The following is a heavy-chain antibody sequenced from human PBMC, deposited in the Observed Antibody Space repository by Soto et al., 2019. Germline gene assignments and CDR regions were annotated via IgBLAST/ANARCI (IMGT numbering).Heavy chain of an antibody. Sequence: GGSLRLSCAASGFTFSSYSMNWVRQAPGKGLEWVSYISSSSSTIYYADSVKGRFTISRDNAKNSLYLQMNSLRDEDTAVYYCARDHPARLRFLEWTPKQYYYYYYGMDVWGQGTTVTVSS. V-gene: IGHV3-48*02. CDR1: GFTFSSYS. CDR2: ISSSSSTI. J-gene: IGHJ6*02. D-gene: IGHD3-3*01. CDR3: ARDHPARLRFLEWTPKQYYYYYYGMDV.